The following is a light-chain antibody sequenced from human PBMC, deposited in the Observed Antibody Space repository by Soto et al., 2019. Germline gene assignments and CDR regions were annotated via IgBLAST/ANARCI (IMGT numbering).Light chain of an antibody. CDR2: EGS. Sequence: QSALIQPASVSGSPGQSITISCTGTSSDVGSSNLVSWYQQHPGKAPKVMIFEGSQRPSGVSHRFSGSKSGNTASLTISGLQAEDEADYYCCSFASSRTYVFGTGTKLTVL. J-gene: IGLJ1*01. CDR1: SSDVGSSNL. CDR3: CSFASSRTYV. V-gene: IGLV2-23*01.